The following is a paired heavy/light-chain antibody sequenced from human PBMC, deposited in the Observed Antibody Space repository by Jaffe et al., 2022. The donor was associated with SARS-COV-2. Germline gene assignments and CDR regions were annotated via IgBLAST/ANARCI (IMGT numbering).Light chain of an antibody. CDR3: QVWDNRGV. CDR2: RDN. J-gene: IGLJ3*02. Sequence: SYEVTQPRAVSVALGQTASITCEGANIGSRSVHWYQQRPGQAPVQVIYRDNNRPNGIPDRFSGSNSGNTATLTIRGAQAGDEADYFCQVWDNRGVFGGGTELTVL. V-gene: IGLV3-9*01. CDR1: NIGSRS.
Heavy chain of an antibody. D-gene: IGHD3-10*01. CDR3: ARGVDGDFDH. Sequence: QVELQESGPGLVKPSQTLSLTCLVSVGSIGSDSYYWSWIRQFPDKRLEWIGYMYYGGSTHYSPSLTSRVIISRDTSTTQFSLSLTSVTAADTAVYFCARGVDGDFDHWGQGLLVTVSS. J-gene: IGHJ4*02. CDR1: VGSIGSDSYY. V-gene: IGHV4-31*03. CDR2: MYYGGST.